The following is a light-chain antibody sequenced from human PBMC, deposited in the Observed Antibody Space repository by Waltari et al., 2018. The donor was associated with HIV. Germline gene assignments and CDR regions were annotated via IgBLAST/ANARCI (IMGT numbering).Light chain of an antibody. V-gene: IGLV2-14*01. CDR3: SSYTSSSTPVV. CDR1: TSDVGGYNY. Sequence: LTQSASVSGPPGQSITISCPGTTSDVGGYNYVSWYQQHPAKAPKPLIYEFRNRPPGVSNRFFGSKSGNTASLTISGLQAEDEADYYCSSYTSSSTPVVFGGGTKLTVL. CDR2: EFR. J-gene: IGLJ2*01.